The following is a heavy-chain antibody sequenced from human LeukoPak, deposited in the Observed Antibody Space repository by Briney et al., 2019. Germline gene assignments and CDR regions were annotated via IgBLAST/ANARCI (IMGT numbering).Heavy chain of an antibody. D-gene: IGHD3-10*01. Sequence: ASVKVSCKASGHTFTGHYMHWVRQAPGQGLEWMGWIHPDNGDTKSAQKFQGRVTFTRDTSINTDYMQLSRLTSDDTAVYYCARLVRFGELFGWFDPWGQGTLVTVSS. V-gene: IGHV1-2*02. J-gene: IGHJ5*02. CDR3: ARLVRFGELFGWFDP. CDR1: GHTFTGHY. CDR2: IHPDNGDT.